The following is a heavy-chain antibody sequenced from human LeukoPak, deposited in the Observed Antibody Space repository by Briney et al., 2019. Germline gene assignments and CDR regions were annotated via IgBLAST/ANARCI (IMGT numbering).Heavy chain of an antibody. J-gene: IGHJ4*02. V-gene: IGHV3-30*04. CDR2: ISYDGSNK. CDR3: AKASRRHCGSSSCYTLDY. Sequence: PGGSLRLSCAASGFTFSSYAMHWVRQAPGKGLEWVAVISYDGSNKYYADSVKGRFTISRDNSNNTLYLQMNSLSAEDTAVYYCAKASRRHCGSSSCYTLDYRGQGTLVTVSS. D-gene: IGHD2-2*02. CDR1: GFTFSSYA.